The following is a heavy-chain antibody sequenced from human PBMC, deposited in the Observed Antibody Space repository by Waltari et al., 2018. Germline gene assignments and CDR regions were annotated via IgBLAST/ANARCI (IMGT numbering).Heavy chain of an antibody. V-gene: IGHV4-61*01. CDR2: IYYSGST. J-gene: IGHJ4*02. Sequence: QVQLQESGPGLVKPSETLSLTCTVSGGSVHSASSYWTWTRQPPGKGLEWIAYIYYSGSTNYNPSLKSRVTISVDTSKNQFSLNLYSVTAADTAVYYCARGAGAVAGHTYFDYWGQGTLVTVSS. CDR1: GGSVHSASSY. CDR3: ARGAGAVAGHTYFDY. D-gene: IGHD6-19*01.